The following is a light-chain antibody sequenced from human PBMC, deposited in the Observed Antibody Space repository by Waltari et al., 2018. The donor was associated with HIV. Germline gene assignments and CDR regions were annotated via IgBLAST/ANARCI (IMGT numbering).Light chain of an antibody. Sequence: QSALTQPASVSGSPGQSITISCTGASSDVGGYKYVSWSQHHPGKAPKLMIYDVSERPSGVSNRFSGSKSGNTASLTISGLQAEDEADYYCCSYAGSSTLLFGGGTKVTVL. CDR3: CSYAGSSTLL. V-gene: IGLV2-23*02. CDR2: DVS. J-gene: IGLJ3*02. CDR1: SSDVGGYKY.